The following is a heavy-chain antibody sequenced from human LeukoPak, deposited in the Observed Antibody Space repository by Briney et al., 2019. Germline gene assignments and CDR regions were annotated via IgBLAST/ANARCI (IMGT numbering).Heavy chain of an antibody. J-gene: IGHJ4*02. V-gene: IGHV3-30-3*01. CDR1: GFTFSSYA. Sequence: GGSLRLSCAASGFTFSSYAMHWVRQAPGKGLEWVAVISYDGNNKYYADSVKGRFTISRDNSKNTLYLQMNSLRAEDTAVYYCAKDPAAAGTATYFDYWGQGTLVTVSS. CDR2: ISYDGNNK. D-gene: IGHD1-14*01. CDR3: AKDPAAAGTATYFDY.